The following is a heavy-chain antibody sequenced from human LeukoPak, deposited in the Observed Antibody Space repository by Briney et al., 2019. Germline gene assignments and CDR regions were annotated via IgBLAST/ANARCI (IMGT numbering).Heavy chain of an antibody. CDR2: ITWNSGRI. J-gene: IGHJ3*02. Sequence: GGSLRLSCAASGFTFDDYAMHWIRQAPGKGLEWVSGITWNSGRIGYADSVKGRFTISRDNAKNLLYLQMNSLTTEDTAFYYCAKYGAAAGSDEAFDIWGQGTMVTVSS. V-gene: IGHV3-9*01. CDR3: AKYGAAAGSDEAFDI. CDR1: GFTFDDYA. D-gene: IGHD6-13*01.